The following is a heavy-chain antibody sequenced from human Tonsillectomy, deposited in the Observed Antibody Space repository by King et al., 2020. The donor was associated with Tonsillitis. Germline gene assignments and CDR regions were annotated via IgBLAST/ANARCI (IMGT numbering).Heavy chain of an antibody. CDR2: IYYSGST. J-gene: IGHJ6*02. CDR3: ARDREEIYFWGSYRSAGAMDG. Sequence: QVQLQESGPGLVKPSQTLSLTCTVSGGSISSGGYYWSWIRQHPGKGLEWIGYIYYSGSTYYNPSLKSRVTISVDTSKNKLSLKLSSVTAADTAVYYCARDREEIYFWGSYRSAGAMDGWGQGTTVTVSS. D-gene: IGHD3-16*02. CDR1: GGSISSGGYY. V-gene: IGHV4-31*03.